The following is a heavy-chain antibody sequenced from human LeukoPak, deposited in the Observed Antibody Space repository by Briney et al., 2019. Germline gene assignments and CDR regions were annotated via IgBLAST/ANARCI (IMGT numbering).Heavy chain of an antibody. CDR1: GFTFSSYA. J-gene: IGHJ4*02. D-gene: IGHD6-19*01. V-gene: IGHV3-23*01. CDR2: ISGSGGST. Sequence: GGSLRLSCAASGFTFSSYAMSWVRQAPGKGLEWVSAISGSGGSTYYADSVRGRFTISRDNSKNTLHLQMNSLRAEDTGLYYCAKEKTGWSGVIDSWGQGTLVSVSS. CDR3: AKEKTGWSGVIDS.